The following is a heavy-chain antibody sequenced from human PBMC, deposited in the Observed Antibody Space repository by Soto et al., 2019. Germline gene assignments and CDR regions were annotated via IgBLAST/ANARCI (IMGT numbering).Heavy chain of an antibody. J-gene: IGHJ4*02. D-gene: IGHD2-21*01. CDR2: IYPGDADT. Sequence: GESRKVSCETSGYSFTKYWFCWWRQIPRKGLYWMGIIYPGDADTRYSPSCQGHVTSSADKSISTAYRQWSSPNASDTAMYYFARPAQGGNLYYFDYGRQGPL. CDR1: GYSFTKYW. V-gene: IGHV5-51*01. CDR3: ARPAQGGNLYYFDY.